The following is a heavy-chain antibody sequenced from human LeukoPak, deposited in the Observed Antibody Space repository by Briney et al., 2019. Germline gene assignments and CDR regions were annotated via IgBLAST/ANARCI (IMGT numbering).Heavy chain of an antibody. J-gene: IGHJ4*02. Sequence: GGSLRLSCAASGFTFCSYWMLWVRQVPGKGLVWVSRINTDGTSTNYADSVKGRFTISRDNAKNTLYLQIYSLTADDTAVYYCARAADSSGYLDYWGQGTLVTVSS. D-gene: IGHD3-22*01. V-gene: IGHV3-74*01. CDR1: GFTFCSYW. CDR3: ARAADSSGYLDY. CDR2: INTDGTST.